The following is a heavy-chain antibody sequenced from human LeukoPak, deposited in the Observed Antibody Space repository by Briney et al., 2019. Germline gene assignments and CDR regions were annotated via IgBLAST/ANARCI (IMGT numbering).Heavy chain of an antibody. V-gene: IGHV3-7*01. CDR2: IKEEGSEK. Sequence: GGSLRLSCAASGFTFSSYAMSWVRQAPGKGLEWVASIKEEGSEKHYVDSVKGRFTISRDNAKNSLYLQMNNLRAEDTAVYYCARGHYQLSWGQGILVTVSS. D-gene: IGHD2-2*01. CDR1: GFTFSSYA. J-gene: IGHJ5*02. CDR3: ARGHYQLS.